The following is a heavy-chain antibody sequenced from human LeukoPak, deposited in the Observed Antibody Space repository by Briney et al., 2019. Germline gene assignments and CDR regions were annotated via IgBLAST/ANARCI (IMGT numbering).Heavy chain of an antibody. D-gene: IGHD5-12*01. J-gene: IGHJ4*02. CDR2: ISWNSGSI. V-gene: IGHV3-9*01. CDR1: GSTFDDYA. CDR3: ATGYSGYDSHY. Sequence: GRSLRLSCAASGSTFDDYAMHWVRQAPGKGLEWVSGISWNSGSIGYADSVKGRFTISRDNAKNSLYLQMNSLRAEDTALYYCATGYSGYDSHYWGQGTLVTVSS.